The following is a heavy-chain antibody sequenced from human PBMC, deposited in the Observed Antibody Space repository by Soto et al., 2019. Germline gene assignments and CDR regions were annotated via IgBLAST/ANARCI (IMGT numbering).Heavy chain of an antibody. D-gene: IGHD6-13*01. CDR1: GGSISSYY. V-gene: IGHV4-59*01. J-gene: IGHJ5*02. CDR3: ARGRIAAADTRFNWFDP. Sequence: SETLSLTCTVSGGSISSYYWSWLRQPPGKGLEWIGYIYYSGSTNYNPSLKSRVTISVDTSKNQFSLKLSSVTAADTAVYYCARGRIAAADTRFNWFDPWGQGTLVTVSS. CDR2: IYYSGST.